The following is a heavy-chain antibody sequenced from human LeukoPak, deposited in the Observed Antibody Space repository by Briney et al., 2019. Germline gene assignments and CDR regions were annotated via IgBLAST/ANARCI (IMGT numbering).Heavy chain of an antibody. CDR2: ISDSGSST. V-gene: IGHV3-23*01. D-gene: IGHD3-10*01. Sequence: GGSLRLSCAASGFTFSSYAMSWVRQAPGKGLEWVSSISDSGSSTYYADSVKGRFTISRDNSKNTLYLQMNRLTAEDTAVYYCAASGSFYRPDYWGQGTLVTVSS. J-gene: IGHJ4*02. CDR1: GFTFSSYA. CDR3: AASGSFYRPDY.